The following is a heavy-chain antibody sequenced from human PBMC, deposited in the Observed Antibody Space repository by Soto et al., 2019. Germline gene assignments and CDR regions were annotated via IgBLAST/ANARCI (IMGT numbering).Heavy chain of an antibody. CDR3: ARGAGSSRWDNMDV. CDR1: GASISSFY. J-gene: IGHJ6*02. D-gene: IGHD6-13*01. CDR2: IYWSGGT. V-gene: IGHV4-59*01. Sequence: KPXETLSLTCPVSGASISSFYWSWIRQPPGKGLEWIGYIYWSGGTNYNPSLKSRVTISVDTSKNQFSLKLSSVTAADTAVYYCARGAGSSRWDNMDVWGQGTTVTVYS.